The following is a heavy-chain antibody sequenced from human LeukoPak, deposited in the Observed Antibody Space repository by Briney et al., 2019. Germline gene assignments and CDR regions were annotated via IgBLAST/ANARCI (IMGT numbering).Heavy chain of an antibody. J-gene: IGHJ1*01. CDR2: IWYDGSNK. CDR1: GFTFSSYG. CDR3: AKGDSSGYYTYFQH. V-gene: IGHV3-33*06. D-gene: IGHD3-22*01. Sequence: GGSLRLSCAASGFTFSSYGMHWVRQAPGKGLEWVAVIWYDGSNKYYADSVKGRFTISRDNSRNTLYLQMNSLRAEDTAVYYCAKGDSSGYYTYFQHWGQGTLVTVSS.